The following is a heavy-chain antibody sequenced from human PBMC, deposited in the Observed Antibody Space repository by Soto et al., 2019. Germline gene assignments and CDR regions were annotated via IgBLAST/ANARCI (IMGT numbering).Heavy chain of an antibody. CDR2: IYPGDSDT. D-gene: IGHD1-26*01. Sequence: GESLKISCKGSGYSFTDYWIGWVRQMPGKGLEWMGIIYPGDSDTRYNPSFQGRVTISADKSITTAYLQWSSLKASDTAMYFCARLSGARSPANFWGQGTRVTVYS. J-gene: IGHJ4*02. CDR1: GYSFTDYW. CDR3: ARLSGARSPANF. V-gene: IGHV5-51*01.